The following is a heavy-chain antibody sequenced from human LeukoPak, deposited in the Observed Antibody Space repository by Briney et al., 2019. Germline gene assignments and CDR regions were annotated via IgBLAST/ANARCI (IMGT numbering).Heavy chain of an antibody. CDR1: GFTFSSYA. CDR3: AKPRVGASGYYDY. Sequence: GGSQRLSCAASGFTFSSYAMSWVRQAPGKGLEWVSAISGSGGSTYYADSVKGRFTISRDNSKNTLYLQMNSLRAEDTAVYYCAKPRVGASGYYDYWGQGTLVTVSS. J-gene: IGHJ4*02. D-gene: IGHD3-22*01. CDR2: ISGSGGST. V-gene: IGHV3-23*01.